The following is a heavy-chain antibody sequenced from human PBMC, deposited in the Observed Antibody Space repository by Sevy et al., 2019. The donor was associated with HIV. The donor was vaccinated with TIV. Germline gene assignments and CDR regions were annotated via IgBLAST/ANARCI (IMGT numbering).Heavy chain of an antibody. CDR2: ISSSSSTI. CDR1: GFTFSSYS. J-gene: IGHJ6*03. Sequence: GGSLRLSCAASGFTFSSYSMNWVRQAPGKGLEWVSYISSSSSTIYYADSVKGRFTISRDNAKNSLYLQMNSLRDEDTAVYYCVREAYTPRYCSGGSCYSYMDVWGKGTTVTVSS. V-gene: IGHV3-48*02. D-gene: IGHD2-15*01. CDR3: VREAYTPRYCSGGSCYSYMDV.